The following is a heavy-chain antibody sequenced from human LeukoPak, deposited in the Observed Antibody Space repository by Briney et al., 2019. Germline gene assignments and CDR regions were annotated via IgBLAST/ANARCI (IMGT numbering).Heavy chain of an antibody. CDR3: ARQGDYEFDS. CDR1: GFTFTSYW. Sequence: GESLKISCKGSGFTFTSYWIGWVRQMPGKGLEWMGIIYPGDSDIRYSPSFQGQVTISADKSVTTAYLHWSSLKASDTAMYYCARQGDYEFDSWGQGTLVTVSS. D-gene: IGHD4-17*01. V-gene: IGHV5-51*01. J-gene: IGHJ4*02. CDR2: IYPGDSDI.